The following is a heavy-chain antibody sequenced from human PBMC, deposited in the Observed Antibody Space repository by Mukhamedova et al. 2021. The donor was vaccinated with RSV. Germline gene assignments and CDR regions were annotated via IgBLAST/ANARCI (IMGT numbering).Heavy chain of an antibody. V-gene: IGHV3-30-3*01. CDR3: ARGSTVTTDYYYYMDV. J-gene: IGHJ6*03. CDR2: ISYDGSNK. CDR1: SSYA. D-gene: IGHD4-11*01. Sequence: SSYAMHWVRQAPGKGLEWVAVISYDGSNKYYADSVKGRFSISRDNSRNTLYLQMNSLRAEDTAVYYCARGSTVTTDYYYYMDVWG.